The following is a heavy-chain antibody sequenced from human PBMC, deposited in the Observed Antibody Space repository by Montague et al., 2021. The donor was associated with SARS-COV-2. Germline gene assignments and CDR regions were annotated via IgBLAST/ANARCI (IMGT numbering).Heavy chain of an antibody. CDR1: GASITRTTYY. CDR2: IYYSGST. D-gene: IGHD6-13*01. V-gene: IGHV4-39*07. Sequence: SETLSLTCAVSGASITRTTYYWGWIRQPPGKGLEWIGSIYYSGSTCYNPSLKSRVTMSLDTSKNQFSLNLTSVTAADTAVYYCAREPPYSSNLASFDYWGQGALVSVSS. J-gene: IGHJ4*02. CDR3: AREPPYSSNLASFDY.